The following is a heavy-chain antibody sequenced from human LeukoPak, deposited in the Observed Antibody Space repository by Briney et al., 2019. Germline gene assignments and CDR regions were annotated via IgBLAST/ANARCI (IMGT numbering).Heavy chain of an antibody. CDR1: GFTFSSYG. CDR3: ARGYCSSNSCYGMHV. J-gene: IGHJ4*02. D-gene: IGHD2-2*01. Sequence: GRSLRLSCAASGFTFSSYGMHWVRQAPGKGLEWVAVISYDGSNKYYADSVKGRFTISRDNSKNTLYLQMNSLRAEDTAVYYCARGYCSSNSCYGMHVWGQGTLVTVSS. CDR2: ISYDGSNK. V-gene: IGHV3-30*03.